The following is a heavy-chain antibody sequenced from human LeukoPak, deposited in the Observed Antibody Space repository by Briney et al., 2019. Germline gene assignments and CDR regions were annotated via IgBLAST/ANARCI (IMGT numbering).Heavy chain of an antibody. V-gene: IGHV1-18*01. J-gene: IGHJ6*02. CDR1: GYTFTSYG. CDR3: ARDRPLCSSTSCYGLYGMDV. CDR2: ISAYNGNT. D-gene: IGHD2-2*01. Sequence: ASVKVSCKASGYTFTSYGISWVRQAPGQGLEWMGWISAYNGNTNYAQKLQGRVTMTTDTSTSTAYMELRSLRSDDTAVYYCARDRPLCSSTSCYGLYGMDVWGQGTTVTVSS.